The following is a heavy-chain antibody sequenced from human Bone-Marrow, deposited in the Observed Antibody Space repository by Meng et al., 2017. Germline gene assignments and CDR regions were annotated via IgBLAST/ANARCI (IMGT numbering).Heavy chain of an antibody. Sequence: SVKVSCKASGYTFPDYWLHWVRQAPGQGLEWMGRIIPILGIANYAQKFQGRVTITADKSTSTAYMELSSLRSEDTAVYYCARDYGDYRNQDWGQGTLVTVSS. V-gene: IGHV1-69*04. CDR1: GYTFPDYW. CDR2: IIPILGIA. J-gene: IGHJ4*02. CDR3: ARDYGDYRNQD. D-gene: IGHD4-17*01.